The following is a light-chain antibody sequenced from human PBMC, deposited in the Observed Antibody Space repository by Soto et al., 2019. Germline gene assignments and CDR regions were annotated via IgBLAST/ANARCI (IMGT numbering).Light chain of an antibody. CDR1: SSNIGAGFD. CDR3: QCYDNTLSAV. V-gene: IGLV1-40*01. Sequence: QPVLTQPPSVSGAPGQRVTISCSGTSSNIGAGFDVHWYQDLPGKAPKLLIYGNNIRPSGVPDRFSGSKSGTSASLAITGLQADDEADYYCQCYDNTLSAVFSGGTKLTVL. CDR2: GNN. J-gene: IGLJ2*01.